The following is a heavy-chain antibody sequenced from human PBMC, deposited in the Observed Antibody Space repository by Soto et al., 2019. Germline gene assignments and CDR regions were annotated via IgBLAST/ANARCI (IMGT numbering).Heavy chain of an antibody. D-gene: IGHD6-13*01. CDR2: IIPIVGIA. V-gene: IGHV1-69*10. Sequence: ASVKVSCKASGGTFSSYAISWVRQAPGQGLKWMGGIIPIVGIANYAQKFQGRVTITADKSTSTAYMELSSLRSEDTAVYYCARRGIAAAAHFDYWGQGTLITVSS. CDR1: GGTFSSYA. J-gene: IGHJ4*02. CDR3: ARRGIAAAAHFDY.